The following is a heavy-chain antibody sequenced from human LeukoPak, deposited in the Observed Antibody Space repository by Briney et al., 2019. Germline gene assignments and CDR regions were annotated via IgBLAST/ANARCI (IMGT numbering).Heavy chain of an antibody. CDR1: GFTFINAW. J-gene: IGHJ4*02. V-gene: IGHV3-15*01. CDR2: IKSKTNGGTT. D-gene: IGHD3-10*02. Sequence: GGSLRLSCAASGFTFINAWMSWVRQAPGKGLEWVGRIKSKTNGGTTDYAAPVKGRFTISRDDLENTLYLQINSLKTEDTAVYFCTTDRGVPGYYVVGTNHNIDYWGQGTLVTVSS. CDR3: TTDRGVPGYYVVGTNHNIDY.